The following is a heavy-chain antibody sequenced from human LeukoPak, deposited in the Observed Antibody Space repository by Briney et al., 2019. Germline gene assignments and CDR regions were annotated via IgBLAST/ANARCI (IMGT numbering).Heavy chain of an antibody. V-gene: IGHV1-69*01. J-gene: IGHJ4*02. CDR1: GGTFSSYA. CDR3: ARVELMYDFWSGYYLDY. CDR2: IIPIFGTA. D-gene: IGHD3-3*01. Sequence: AASVKVSCKASGGTFSSYAISWVRQAPGQGLEWMGGIIPIFGTANYAQKFQGGVTITADESTSTAYMELSSLRSEDTAVYYCARVELMYDFWSGYYLDYWGQGTLVTVSS.